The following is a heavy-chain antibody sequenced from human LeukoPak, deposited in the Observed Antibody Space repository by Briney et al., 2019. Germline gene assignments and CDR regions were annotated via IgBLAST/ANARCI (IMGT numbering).Heavy chain of an antibody. Sequence: SETLSLTCTVSGVSISSYSWSWIRQPPGKGLEWIGYIYYSGSTNYNPSLKSRVAISVDTSKNQFSLKLSSVTAADTAVYYCARRNGVVIMGPDDAFDIWGQGTMVTVSS. CDR1: GVSISSYS. CDR3: ARRNGVVIMGPDDAFDI. D-gene: IGHD3-3*01. J-gene: IGHJ3*02. CDR2: IYYSGST. V-gene: IGHV4-59*08.